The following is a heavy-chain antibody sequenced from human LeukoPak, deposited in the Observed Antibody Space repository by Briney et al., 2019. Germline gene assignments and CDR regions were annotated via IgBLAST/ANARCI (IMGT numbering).Heavy chain of an antibody. J-gene: IGHJ4*02. CDR3: ARDRGYTQDY. CDR1: GFTFSTYW. CDR2: IKSDGSST. V-gene: IGHV3-74*01. D-gene: IGHD5-12*01. Sequence: PGGSLRLSCAASGFTFSTYWMHWVRHAPGKGLGWVSHIKSDGSSTIYADSVRGRFTISRDNAKNTLYLQMNSLRAADTAVYYCARDRGYTQDYWGQGTLVTVSS.